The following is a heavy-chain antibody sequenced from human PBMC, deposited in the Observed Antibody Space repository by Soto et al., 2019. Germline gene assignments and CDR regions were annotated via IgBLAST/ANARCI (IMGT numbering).Heavy chain of an antibody. CDR3: ARDMYDDFWSGYAPYGMDV. CDR2: IYYSGST. V-gene: IGHV4-31*03. D-gene: IGHD3-3*01. CDR1: GGSISSGGYY. Sequence: SETLSLTCTVSGGSISSGGYYWSWIRQHPGKGLEWIGYIYYSGSTYYNPSLKSRVTISVDTSKNQFSLKLSSVTAADTAVYYCARDMYDDFWSGYAPYGMDVWGQGTTVTVSS. J-gene: IGHJ6*02.